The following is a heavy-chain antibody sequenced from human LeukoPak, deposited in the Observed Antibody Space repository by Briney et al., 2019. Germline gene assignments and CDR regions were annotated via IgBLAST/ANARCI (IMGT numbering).Heavy chain of an antibody. V-gene: IGHV1-69*05. Sequence: GASVKVSCKASGGTFSSYAISWVRQAPGQGLEWMGGIIPIFGTANYAQKFQGRVTITTDESTSTAYMELSSLRSEDTAVYYCAMVSSSWYGGGGFDYWGQGTLVTVSS. CDR2: IIPIFGTA. D-gene: IGHD6-13*01. J-gene: IGHJ4*02. CDR1: GGTFSSYA. CDR3: AMVSSSWYGGGGFDY.